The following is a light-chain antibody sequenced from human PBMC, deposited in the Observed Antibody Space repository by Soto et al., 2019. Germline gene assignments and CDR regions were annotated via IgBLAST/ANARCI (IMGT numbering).Light chain of an antibody. V-gene: IGLV2-14*01. CDR3: ASFRSGTILV. CDR2: EVN. J-gene: IGLJ1*01. Sequence: QSVLTQPASVSGSPGQSVTISCTGPRSDIGDSNFISWYQHSPGKAPRLLIYEVNNRPSGVSRRFSGSKAGNTASLTISGLLDDDEAAYFCASFRSGTILVFGSGTKVTVL. CDR1: RSDIGDSNF.